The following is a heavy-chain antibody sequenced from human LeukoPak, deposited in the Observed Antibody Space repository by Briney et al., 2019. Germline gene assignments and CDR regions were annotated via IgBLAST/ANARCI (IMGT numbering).Heavy chain of an antibody. V-gene: IGHV1-24*01. CDR2: FDPEDGET. J-gene: IGHJ4*02. CDR1: GYTLTELS. Sequence: ASVKVSCKVSGYTLTELSMHWVRQAPGKGLEWMGGFDPEDGETIYAQKFQGRVTMTEDTSTDTACMELSSLRSEDTAVYYCATSGYSYGEYYFDYWGQGTLVTVSS. D-gene: IGHD5-18*01. CDR3: ATSGYSYGEYYFDY.